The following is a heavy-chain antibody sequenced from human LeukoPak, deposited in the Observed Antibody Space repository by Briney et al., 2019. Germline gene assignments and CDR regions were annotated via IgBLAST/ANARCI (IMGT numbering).Heavy chain of an antibody. Sequence: GGSLRLACVPCGLAIRYSWMRWVGQAPGRGVEWVANIHPDGSVQNYVDSVEGRFTISRDNAKNSLYLQINNLSAEDTAVYYCASTFPYCSDDDCALGGQGTLVSVSS. J-gene: IGHJ1*01. CDR2: IHPDGSVQ. CDR3: ASTFPYCSDDDCAL. V-gene: IGHV3-7*01. D-gene: IGHD2-15*01. CDR1: GLAIRYSW.